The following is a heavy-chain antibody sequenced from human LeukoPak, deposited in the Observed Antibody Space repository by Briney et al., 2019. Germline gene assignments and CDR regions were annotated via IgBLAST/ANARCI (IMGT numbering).Heavy chain of an antibody. D-gene: IGHD1-26*01. CDR1: GFTVSSNF. J-gene: IGHJ4*02. Sequence: LSGGSLRLSCAVSGFTVSSNFMSWVRQAPGKSPEWVSVIYTSGITYYADSVRGRFSISRDNSKNTLYLQMDSLTVEDTAVYYCAREDAGGTYSFDYWGQGILVTVSS. CDR2: IYTSGIT. V-gene: IGHV3-66*01. CDR3: AREDAGGTYSFDY.